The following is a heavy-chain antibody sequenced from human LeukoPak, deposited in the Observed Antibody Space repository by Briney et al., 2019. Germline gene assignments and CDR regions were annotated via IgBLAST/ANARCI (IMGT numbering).Heavy chain of an antibody. CDR2: TYGDGST. J-gene: IGHJ5*02. V-gene: IGHV3-66*01. CDR3: ARSFSGYCSGGSCYPRGWFDP. D-gene: IGHD2-15*01. Sequence: GGSLRLSCAASGFTVSGNYMTWVRQAPGKGLEWVSVTYGDGSTSYADSVKDRFTISRDISKNTFFLQMNSLRAEDTAVYYCARSFSGYCSGGSCYPRGWFDPWGQGTLVTVSS. CDR1: GFTVSGNY.